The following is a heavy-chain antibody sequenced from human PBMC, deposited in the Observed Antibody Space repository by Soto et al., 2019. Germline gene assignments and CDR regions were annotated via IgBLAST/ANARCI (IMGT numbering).Heavy chain of an antibody. V-gene: IGHV4-4*02. CDR3: ASQKSGYDPEHDAFDI. Sequence: PSETLSLTCAVSGGSISSSNWWSWVRQPPGKGLEWIGEIYHSGSTNYNPSLKSRVTISVDKSKNQFSLKLSSVTAADTAVYYCASQKSGYDPEHDAFDIWGQGTMVTVSS. CDR1: GGSISSSNW. CDR2: IYHSGST. D-gene: IGHD5-12*01. J-gene: IGHJ3*02.